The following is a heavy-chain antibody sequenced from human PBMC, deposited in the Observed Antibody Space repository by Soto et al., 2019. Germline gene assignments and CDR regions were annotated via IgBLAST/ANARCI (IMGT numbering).Heavy chain of an antibody. CDR3: ARDRGYGLVTDYGYY. CDR2: IQSDGTT. D-gene: IGHD3-10*01. J-gene: IGHJ4*02. Sequence: EVQLVESGGDMVQPGGSLRLSCAASGFSVSSNFMSWVRQAPGKGLEWVSVIQSDGTTYYADAVKGRFTISRDNSKNRVYIQMNSLRAEDTAVYYCARDRGYGLVTDYGYYWGQGTLVTVSS. CDR1: GFSVSSNF. V-gene: IGHV3-66*01.